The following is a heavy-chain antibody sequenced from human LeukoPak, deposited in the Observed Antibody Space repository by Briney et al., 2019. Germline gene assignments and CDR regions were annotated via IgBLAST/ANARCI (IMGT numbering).Heavy chain of an antibody. CDR3: TREPIQLWVHNGRDV. V-gene: IGHV3-49*04. J-gene: IGHJ6*02. D-gene: IGHD5-18*01. CDR2: IRSKAYGGTT. Sequence: GGSLSLSCTVSGPTFGVHSLRWVRQASGRGIEWVGFIRSKAYGGTTEYAAAVKGRFTIPRDESKSIGYLQINSQKTEDTAVYYCTREPIQLWVHNGRDVWGQGTTVTVSS. CDR1: GPTFGVHS.